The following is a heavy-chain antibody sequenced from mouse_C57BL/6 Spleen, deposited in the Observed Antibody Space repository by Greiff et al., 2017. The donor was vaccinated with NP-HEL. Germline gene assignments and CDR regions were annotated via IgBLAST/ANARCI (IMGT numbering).Heavy chain of an antibody. V-gene: IGHV1-76*01. D-gene: IGHD2-4*01. CDR3: ARSGDYGYYAMDY. J-gene: IGHJ4*01. CDR2: IYPGSGNT. CDR1: GYTFTDYY. Sequence: QVQLQQSGAELVRPGASVKLSCKASGYTFTDYYINWVKQRPGQGLEWIARIYPGSGNTYYNEKFKGKATLTAEKSSSTAYMQLSSLTSEDSAVYFCARSGDYGYYAMDYWGQGTSVTVSS.